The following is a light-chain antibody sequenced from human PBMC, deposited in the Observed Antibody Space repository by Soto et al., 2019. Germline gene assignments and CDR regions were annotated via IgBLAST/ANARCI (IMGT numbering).Light chain of an antibody. Sequence: QSALTQPPSASGSPGQSVTISCTGTSSDVGGYNYVSWYQHHPGKAPKLMIYDVSKRPSGVPDRFSGSKSGNTASLTVSGLQAEDEADYYCSSYAGSNNFKVFGGGTQLTVL. J-gene: IGLJ3*02. V-gene: IGLV2-8*01. CDR1: SSDVGGYNY. CDR2: DVS. CDR3: SSYAGSNNFKV.